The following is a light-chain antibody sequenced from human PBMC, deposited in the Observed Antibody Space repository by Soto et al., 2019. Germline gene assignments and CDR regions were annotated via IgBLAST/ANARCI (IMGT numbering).Light chain of an antibody. CDR2: ATY. J-gene: IGKJ4*01. V-gene: IGKV3-15*01. CDR1: QSVGNN. Sequence: EIVVTQSPATLSVSPGERATLSCRASQSVGNNFAWYQQKPGQAPRLLIFATYTRATGVPARFSGSGSGTEFTLTISSLQSEDVAVYYCQQYADWPLTFGGGAKVEI. CDR3: QQYADWPLT.